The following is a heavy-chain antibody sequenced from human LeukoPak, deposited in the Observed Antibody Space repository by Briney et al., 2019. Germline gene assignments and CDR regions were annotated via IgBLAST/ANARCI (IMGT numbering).Heavy chain of an antibody. CDR2: IYYSGST. CDR3: ARHGTGYSSSWYPSRGFDP. V-gene: IGHV4-59*08. D-gene: IGHD6-13*01. Sequence: SETLSLTCTVSGGSISSFYWSWIRQPPGKGLEWIGYIYYSGSTNYNPSLKSRVTISVDTSKNQFSLKLSSVTAADTAVYYCARHGTGYSSSWYPSRGFDPWGQGTLVTVSS. J-gene: IGHJ5*02. CDR1: GGSISSFY.